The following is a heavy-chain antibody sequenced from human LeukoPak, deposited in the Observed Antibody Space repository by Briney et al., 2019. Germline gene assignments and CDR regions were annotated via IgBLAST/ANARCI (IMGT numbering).Heavy chain of an antibody. CDR1: GFTFSSYG. Sequence: GGSLRLSCTASGFTFSSYGIHWVRQAPGTGLEWVAFIQYDGSNKYYADSVKGRFTISRDNSKNTLYLQMNSLRAEDTAVYYCAKTLYGTGSYYLFDYWGQGTLVTVSS. V-gene: IGHV3-30*02. J-gene: IGHJ4*02. CDR3: AKTLYGTGSYYLFDY. CDR2: IQYDGSNK. D-gene: IGHD3-10*01.